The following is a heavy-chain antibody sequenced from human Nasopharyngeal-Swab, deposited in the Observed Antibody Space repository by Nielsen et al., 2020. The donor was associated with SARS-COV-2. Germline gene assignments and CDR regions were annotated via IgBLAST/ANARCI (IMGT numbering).Heavy chain of an antibody. CDR2: IKQDGSEK. V-gene: IGHV3-7*01. CDR1: GFTFSSYW. J-gene: IGHJ4*02. Sequence: GESLKISCAASGFTFSSYWMSWVRQAPGKGLEWVANIKQDGSEKYYVDSVKGRFTISRDNAKNSLYLQMDSLRAEDTAVYYCARLQGFYCSSTGCPTWYFDYWGQGTLVTVSS. D-gene: IGHD2-2*01. CDR3: ARLQGFYCSSTGCPTWYFDY.